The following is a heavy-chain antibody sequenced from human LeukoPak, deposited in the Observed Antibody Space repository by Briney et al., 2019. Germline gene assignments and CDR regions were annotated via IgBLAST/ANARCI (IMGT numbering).Heavy chain of an antibody. CDR2: ISGSGGTT. CDR1: GFTFSRYS. J-gene: IGHJ4*02. V-gene: IGHV3-23*01. CDR3: AKDSGRYSSSWDFDY. Sequence: GGSLRLSCAASGFTFSRYSMNWVRQAPGKGLEWVSAISGSGGTTYYADSVKGRFTISRDNAKNSLYLQMNSLRAEDTALYYCAKDSGRYSSSWDFDYWGQGTLVTVSS. D-gene: IGHD6-13*01.